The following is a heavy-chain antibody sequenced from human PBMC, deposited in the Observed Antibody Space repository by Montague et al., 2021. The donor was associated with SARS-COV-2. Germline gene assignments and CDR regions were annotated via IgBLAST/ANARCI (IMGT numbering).Heavy chain of an antibody. V-gene: IGHV4-61*08. CDR3: ARVSLAAAATRSDY. CDR2: IDYSGST. D-gene: IGHD6-13*01. Sequence: SETLSLTCTVSGXSVSSGGYYWSWIRQPPGKGLEWIGYIDYSGSTNYNPCLKSRVTISLDTSKNQFSLKLTSVTAADTAVYYCARVSLAAAATRSDYWGQGTLVTVSS. CDR1: GXSVSSGGYY. J-gene: IGHJ4*02.